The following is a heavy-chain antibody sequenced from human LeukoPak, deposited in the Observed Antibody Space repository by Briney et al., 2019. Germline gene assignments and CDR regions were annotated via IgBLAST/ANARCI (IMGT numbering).Heavy chain of an antibody. V-gene: IGHV3-21*01. CDR1: GFSFSTYY. Sequence: PGGSLRLSCAASGFSFSTYYVNWVRQAPGKGLEWVSSISSSSSYIYYADSVKGRFTISRDNAKNSLYLQMNSLRAEDTAVYYCARAGPVDIVVVPAASHMDVWGQGTTVTVSS. CDR2: ISSSSSYI. CDR3: ARAGPVDIVVVPAASHMDV. J-gene: IGHJ6*02. D-gene: IGHD2-2*03.